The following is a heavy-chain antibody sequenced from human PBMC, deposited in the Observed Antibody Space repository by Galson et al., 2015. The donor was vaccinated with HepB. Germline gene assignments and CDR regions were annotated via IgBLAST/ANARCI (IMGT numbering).Heavy chain of an antibody. CDR2: ISGSGATT. J-gene: IGHJ6*02. D-gene: IGHD6-13*01. CDR3: AKDKSSWDQRGYYYGMDA. Sequence: SLRLSCATNGFTSSSYAMNWIRQAPGKGLEWVSFISGSGATTRYADSVKGRFPMSRDNYKKMLFLQMNSLRAEDTAVYYCAKDKSSWDQRGYYYGMDAWGQGTTVTVSS. CDR1: GFTSSSYA. V-gene: IGHV3-23*01.